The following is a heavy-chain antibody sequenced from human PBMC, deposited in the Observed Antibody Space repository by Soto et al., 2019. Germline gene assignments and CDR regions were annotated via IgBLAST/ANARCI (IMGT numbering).Heavy chain of an antibody. J-gene: IGHJ3*02. D-gene: IGHD1-26*01. Sequence: GASVKVSCKASGGTFSSYAISWVRQAPGQGLEWMGGIIPIFGTANYAQKFQGRVTITADKSTSTAYMELSSLRSEDTAVYYCARSLKWEPFPAAFDIRGQGTMVTVSS. CDR3: ARSLKWEPFPAAFDI. V-gene: IGHV1-69*06. CDR2: IIPIFGTA. CDR1: GGTFSSYA.